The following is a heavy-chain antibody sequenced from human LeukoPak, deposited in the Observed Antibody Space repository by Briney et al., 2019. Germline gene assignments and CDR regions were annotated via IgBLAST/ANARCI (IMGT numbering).Heavy chain of an antibody. Sequence: GGSQRLSCAASGFTFSNYWMSWVRQAPGEGLEWVAHINKDGSEKYYVDSVKGRFTISRDNAKNSLYLQMNSLRVEDTAVYYCARDKVTYWGQGTLVTVSS. J-gene: IGHJ4*02. CDR1: GFTFSNYW. CDR2: INKDGSEK. CDR3: ARDKVTY. V-gene: IGHV3-7*01.